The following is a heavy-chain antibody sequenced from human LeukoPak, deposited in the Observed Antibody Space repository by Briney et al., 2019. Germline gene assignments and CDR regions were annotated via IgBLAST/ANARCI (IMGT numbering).Heavy chain of an antibody. Sequence: ASVKVSCKASGYTFTSFAMHWVRQAPGQRLEWMGWINAGNGNTKYSQKFQGRVTITRDTSASTAYMELSSLRSEDTAVYYCAREVGGDGYWFDPWGQGTLVTVSS. CDR2: INAGNGNT. V-gene: IGHV1-3*01. CDR3: AREVGGDGYWFDP. D-gene: IGHD1-26*01. J-gene: IGHJ5*02. CDR1: GYTFTSFA.